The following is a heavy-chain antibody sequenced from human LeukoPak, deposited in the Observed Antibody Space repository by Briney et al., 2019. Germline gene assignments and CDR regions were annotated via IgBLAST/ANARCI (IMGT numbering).Heavy chain of an antibody. CDR2: INPSGGST. D-gene: IGHD6-13*01. CDR1: GYTFTSYY. V-gene: IGHV1-46*01. Sequence: GASVKVSCKASGYTFTSYYMHWVRQAPGQGLEWMGIINPSGGSTSYAQKFQGRVTMTRDTSTSTVYMELSSLRSEDTAVYYCARAPMSGYTDPVTFDPWGQGTLVTVSS. CDR3: ARAPMSGYTDPVTFDP. J-gene: IGHJ5*02.